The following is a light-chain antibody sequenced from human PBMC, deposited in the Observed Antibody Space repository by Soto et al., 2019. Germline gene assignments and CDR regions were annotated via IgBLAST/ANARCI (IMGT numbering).Light chain of an antibody. J-gene: IGKJ1*01. CDR3: QQYYSFPPT. CDR2: VAS. Sequence: MSQAISSYLACYQQKPGKAPELLIYVASTLQSGVPSRFSGSGSGTDFTLTISCLQSEDFASNYCQQYYSFPPTFGQGTKVEIK. V-gene: IGKV1D-8*02. CDR1: QAISSY.